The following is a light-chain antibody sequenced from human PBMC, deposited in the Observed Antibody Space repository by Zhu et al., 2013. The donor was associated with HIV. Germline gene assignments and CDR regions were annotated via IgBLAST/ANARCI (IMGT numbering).Light chain of an antibody. J-gene: IGLJ1*01. CDR3: QAWDSSTYV. CDR1: ILGDKS. CDR2: QDI. V-gene: IGLV3-1*01. Sequence: SYELTQPPSVSVSPGQTASITCSGDILGDKSACWYQQKPGQSPVLVIYQDIKRPSGIPERFSGSNSGNTATLTISGTQPMDEADYYCQAWDSSTYVFGTGTKVTVL.